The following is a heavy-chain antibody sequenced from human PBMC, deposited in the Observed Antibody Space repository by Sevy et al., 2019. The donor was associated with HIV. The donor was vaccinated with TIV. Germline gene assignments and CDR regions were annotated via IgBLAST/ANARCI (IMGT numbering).Heavy chain of an antibody. CDR1: GYTLTELS. J-gene: IGHJ6*02. CDR3: ATVGIVEGYYYYGMDV. V-gene: IGHV1-24*01. Sequence: ASVKVSCKVSGYTLTELSMHWVRQAPGKGLEWMGGFDPEDGETIYAQKFQGRVTMTEDTSTDTAYMELTSLRSEDPAVYYCATVGIVEGYYYYGMDVWGQGTTVTVSS. CDR2: FDPEDGET. D-gene: IGHD3-22*01.